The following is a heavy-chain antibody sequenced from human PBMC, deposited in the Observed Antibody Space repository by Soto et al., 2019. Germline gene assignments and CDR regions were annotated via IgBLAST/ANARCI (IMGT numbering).Heavy chain of an antibody. Sequence: GGSLRLSCAASGFTFSSYGMHWVRQAPGKGLEWVAVISYDGSNKYYADSVKGRFTISRDNSKNTLYLQMNSLRAEDTAVYYCAKSYPSYYYDSSGYQDYWGQGTLVTVSS. CDR2: ISYDGSNK. V-gene: IGHV3-30*18. J-gene: IGHJ4*02. CDR1: GFTFSSYG. D-gene: IGHD3-22*01. CDR3: AKSYPSYYYDSSGYQDY.